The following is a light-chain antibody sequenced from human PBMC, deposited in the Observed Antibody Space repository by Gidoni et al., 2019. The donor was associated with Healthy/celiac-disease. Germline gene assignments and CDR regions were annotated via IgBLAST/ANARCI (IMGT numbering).Light chain of an antibody. Sequence: SSELTQDPAVAVALGQTVRITCQGDSLRSYYESWYQQKPGQAPVLVIYGKNNRTSEIPDRFSGSSSGNTASLTITGAQAEDEADYYCNSRDSSGNPWVFGGGTKLTVL. V-gene: IGLV3-19*01. CDR3: NSRDSSGNPWV. CDR2: GKN. CDR1: SLRSYY. J-gene: IGLJ2*01.